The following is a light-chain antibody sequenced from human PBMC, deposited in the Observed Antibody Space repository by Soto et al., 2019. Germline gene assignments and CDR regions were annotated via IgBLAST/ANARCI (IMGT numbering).Light chain of an antibody. CDR1: QSVSSN. CDR2: GAS. Sequence: EIVMTQSPATLSVSPGERATLSCRASQSVSSNLAWYQQKPGQAPRLLIYGASTRATGIPDRFSGSGSETDFTLTISGLEPEDFAVYYCQNYGNSPWTFGQGTKVDI. J-gene: IGKJ1*01. V-gene: IGKV3D-15*02. CDR3: QNYGNSPWT.